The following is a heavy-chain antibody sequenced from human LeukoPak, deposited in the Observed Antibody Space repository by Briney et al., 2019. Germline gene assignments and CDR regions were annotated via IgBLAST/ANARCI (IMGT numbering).Heavy chain of an antibody. CDR3: ARAPAGYCSSTSCSGAFDI. J-gene: IGHJ3*02. CDR2: INPSGGST. D-gene: IGHD2-2*01. CDR1: GYTFTCYY. V-gene: IGHV1-46*01. Sequence: ASVNVSCKASGYTFTCYYMHWVRQAPGQGLEWMGIINPSGGSTSYAQKFQGRVTMTRDTSTSTVYMELSSLRSEDTAVYYCARAPAGYCSSTSCSGAFDIWGQGTMVTVSS.